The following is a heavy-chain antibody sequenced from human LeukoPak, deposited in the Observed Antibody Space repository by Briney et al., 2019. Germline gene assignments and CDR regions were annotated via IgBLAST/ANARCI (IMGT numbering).Heavy chain of an antibody. D-gene: IGHD3-22*01. V-gene: IGHV3-73*01. J-gene: IGHJ3*02. CDR1: GFTFSGSA. CDR3: TRDPQRYYEPDDDFDI. CDR2: IRSKANSYAT. Sequence: QPGGSLRLSCAASGFTFSGSAMHWVRQASGKGLEWVGRIRSKANSYATAYAASVKGRFTISRDDSKNTAYLQMNSLKTEDTAVYYCTRDPQRYYEPDDDFDIWGQGTMDTVSS.